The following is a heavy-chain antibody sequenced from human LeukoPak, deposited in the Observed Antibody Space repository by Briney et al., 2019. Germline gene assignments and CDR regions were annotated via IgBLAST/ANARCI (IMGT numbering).Heavy chain of an antibody. CDR2: ISSSGSTI. CDR3: ARARQLVYYMDV. V-gene: IGHV3-48*03. J-gene: IGHJ6*03. CDR1: GFTFSSYE. Sequence: GGSLRLSCAASGFTFSSYEMNWVRQAPGKGLEWVSYISSSGSTIYYADSVKGRFTISRDNAKNSLYLQMNSLRTEDTAVYYCARARQLVYYMDVWGKGTTVTISS. D-gene: IGHD6-13*01.